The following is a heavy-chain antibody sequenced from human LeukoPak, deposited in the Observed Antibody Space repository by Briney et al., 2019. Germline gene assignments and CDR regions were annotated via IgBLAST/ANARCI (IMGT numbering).Heavy chain of an antibody. D-gene: IGHD1-26*01. CDR2: ISYDGSNK. V-gene: IGHV3-30*04. CDR1: GFTFSSYA. J-gene: IGHJ5*02. Sequence: GGSLRLSCAASGFTFSSYAMHWVRQAPGKGLEWVAVISYDGSNKYYADSVKGRFTISRDNSKNTLYLQMNSLRAEDTAVYYCARGQGATVPQVGKNWFDPWGQGTRVTASS. CDR3: ARGQGATVPQVGKNWFDP.